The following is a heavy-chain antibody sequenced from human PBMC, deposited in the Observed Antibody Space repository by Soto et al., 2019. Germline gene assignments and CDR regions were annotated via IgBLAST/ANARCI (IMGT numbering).Heavy chain of an antibody. D-gene: IGHD6-6*01. J-gene: IGHJ4*02. V-gene: IGHV1-46*03. CDR1: GYIFTNFY. Sequence: QVQLVQPRAEVKKPGASVKFSCKASGYIFTNFYIHWVRQAPGQALEWIGIINPNGGSTNYAQNFQGRVTMTRDTSTSTVYMDLSSLRSEDTAVYYCTRGLASGDYWGQGTLITVSS. CDR3: TRGLASGDY. CDR2: INPNGGST.